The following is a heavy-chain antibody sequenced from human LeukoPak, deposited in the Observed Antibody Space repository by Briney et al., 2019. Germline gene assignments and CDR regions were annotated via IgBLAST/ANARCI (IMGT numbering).Heavy chain of an antibody. V-gene: IGHV3-23*01. D-gene: IGHD2-21*01. CDR2: TTGISGTGDST. Sequence: PGGSLRLSCAASGFTFSSYGMSWVRQAPGKGLQWVSDTTGISGTGDSTHYADSVKGRFTISRDNSKNTLYLQMNSLRVEDTAVYHCVKDWKGQSCGGDCLVYWGQGTLVTVSS. J-gene: IGHJ4*02. CDR1: GFTFSSYG. CDR3: VKDWKGQSCGGDCLVY.